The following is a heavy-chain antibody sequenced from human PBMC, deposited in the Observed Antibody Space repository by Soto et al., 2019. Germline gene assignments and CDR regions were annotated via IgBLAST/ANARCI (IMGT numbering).Heavy chain of an antibody. Sequence: GGSVEVSCKASGGTFSSYAISWVRQAPGQGLEWMGGIIPIFGTANYAQKFQGRVTITADESTSTAYMELSSLRSEDTAVYYCASGIAVAGESLYWGQGTMVTVSS. D-gene: IGHD6-19*01. CDR3: ASGIAVAGESLY. CDR1: GGTFSSYA. V-gene: IGHV1-69*13. CDR2: IIPIFGTA. J-gene: IGHJ4*02.